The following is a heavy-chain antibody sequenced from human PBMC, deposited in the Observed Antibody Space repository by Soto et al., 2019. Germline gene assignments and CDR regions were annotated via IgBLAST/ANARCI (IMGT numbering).Heavy chain of an antibody. D-gene: IGHD3-22*01. CDR2: IIPIFGTA. Sequence: SVKVSCKASGGTFSSYAISWVRQAPGQGLEWMGGIIPIFGTANYAQKFQGRVTITADKSTSTAYMELSSLRSEDTAVYYCASPLTYYYDSSEAFDIWGQGTMVTVSS. CDR1: GGTFSSYA. V-gene: IGHV1-69*06. J-gene: IGHJ3*02. CDR3: ASPLTYYYDSSEAFDI.